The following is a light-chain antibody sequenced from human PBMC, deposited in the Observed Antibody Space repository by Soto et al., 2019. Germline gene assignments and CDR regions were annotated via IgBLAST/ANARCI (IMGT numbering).Light chain of an antibody. J-gene: IGLJ2*01. CDR2: EGS. Sequence: QSALTQPASVSGSPGQSITISCTGTSSDVGSYNLVSWYPQYPGKAPKLMIYEGSKRPSGVSNRFSGSKSGNTASLTISGLQAEDEANYYCCSYASSSTYVLFGGGTKLTVL. CDR3: CSYASSSTYVL. V-gene: IGLV2-23*01. CDR1: SSDVGSYNL.